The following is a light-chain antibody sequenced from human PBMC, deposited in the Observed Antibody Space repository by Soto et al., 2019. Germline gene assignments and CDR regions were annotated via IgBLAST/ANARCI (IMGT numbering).Light chain of an antibody. CDR1: PGISRY. Sequence: IPLTQSPSSLSASVGDRVTITCRTSPGISRYLAWYQQKPGKAPKLLIDDVTNLETGVPSRFSGSGSGTHFTFTIGSLQPEDIATYYCQQYYDLPITFGQGTRLEIK. CDR3: QQYYDLPIT. CDR2: DVT. J-gene: IGKJ5*01. V-gene: IGKV1-33*01.